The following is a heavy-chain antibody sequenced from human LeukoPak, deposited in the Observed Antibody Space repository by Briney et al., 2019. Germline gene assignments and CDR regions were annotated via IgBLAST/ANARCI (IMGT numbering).Heavy chain of an antibody. D-gene: IGHD5-12*01. Sequence: GGSLRLSCAASGFTFSNYWMHWARQAPGKGLVWVSRIDGDGSSTNYADSVKGRFTISRDNAKNTLYLQMNSLRAEDTAVYYCARGYSGYFYYWGQGTLVTVSS. J-gene: IGHJ4*02. V-gene: IGHV3-74*01. CDR2: IDGDGSST. CDR1: GFTFSNYW. CDR3: ARGYSGYFYY.